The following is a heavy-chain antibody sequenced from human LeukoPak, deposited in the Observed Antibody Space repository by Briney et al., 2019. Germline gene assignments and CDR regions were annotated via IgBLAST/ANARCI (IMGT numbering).Heavy chain of an antibody. CDR2: FDPEEGET. J-gene: IGHJ4*02. V-gene: IGHV1-24*01. CDR1: GSTLSELA. D-gene: IGHD6-19*01. Sequence: GASVKVSCKVSGSTLSELAIYWVRQSPGKGLEWMGGFDPEEGETIYAQRFQGRVSWTEATSTDTAYMEMSRLRSEDSAFYYCAAVAVAKNPFEYWGQGTLVTVSS. CDR3: AAVAVAKNPFEY.